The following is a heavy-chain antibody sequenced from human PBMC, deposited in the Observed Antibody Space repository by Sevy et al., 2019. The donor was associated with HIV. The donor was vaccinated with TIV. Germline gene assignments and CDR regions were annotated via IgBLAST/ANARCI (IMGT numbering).Heavy chain of an antibody. Sequence: SETLSLTCTVSGGSISSYYWSWIRQPPGKGLEWIGYIYYSGSTNYNPSLKSRVTISVDTSKNQFSLKLSSVTAADTAVYYWAREGAGTTGTTGGDYYYYGMDVWGQRTTVTVSS. CDR1: GGSISSYY. CDR3: AREGAGTTGTTGGDYYYYGMDV. V-gene: IGHV4-59*13. D-gene: IGHD1-1*01. CDR2: IYYSGST. J-gene: IGHJ6*02.